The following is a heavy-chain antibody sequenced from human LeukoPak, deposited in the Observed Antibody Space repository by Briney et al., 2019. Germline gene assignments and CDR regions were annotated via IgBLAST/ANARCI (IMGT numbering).Heavy chain of an antibody. CDR1: GFTVSSNY. D-gene: IGHD1-1*01. V-gene: IGHV3-53*01. Sequence: GGSLRLSCAASGFTVSSNYMSWVRQAPGKGLEWVSVIYSGGSTYYADSVKGRFTISRDNSKNTLYLQMNSLRAEDTAVYYCARDGRTENFFDYWGQGTLVTVSS. J-gene: IGHJ4*02. CDR3: ARDGRTENFFDY. CDR2: IYSGGST.